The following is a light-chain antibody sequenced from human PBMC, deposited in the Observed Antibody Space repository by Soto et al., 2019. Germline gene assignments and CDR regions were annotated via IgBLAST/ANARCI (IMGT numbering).Light chain of an antibody. CDR2: TDN. CDR1: SSNIGINT. Sequence: QSVLTQPPSASGTPGQSVTISCPGGSSNIGINTVNWYQQLPGTAPKVLIYTDNERPSGVPDRFSGSKSGTSASLAINGLQSGDEADYYCGAWDESLNGYVFGTGTKVTVL. V-gene: IGLV1-44*01. J-gene: IGLJ1*01. CDR3: GAWDESLNGYV.